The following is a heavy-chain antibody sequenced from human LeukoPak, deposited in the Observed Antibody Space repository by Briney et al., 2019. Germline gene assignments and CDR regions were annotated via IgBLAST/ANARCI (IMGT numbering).Heavy chain of an antibody. CDR2: FDPEDGET. CDR1: GYTLTELS. D-gene: IGHD3-22*01. V-gene: IGHV1-24*01. CDR3: ATARVQYYYDSSGYYTTEFDY. J-gene: IGHJ4*02. Sequence: GGSVKVSCKVSGYTLTELSMHWVRQAPGKGLEWMGGFDPEDGETIYAQKFQGRVTMTEDTSTDTAYMELSSLRSEDTAVYYCATARVQYYYDSSGYYTTEFDYWGQGTLVTVSS.